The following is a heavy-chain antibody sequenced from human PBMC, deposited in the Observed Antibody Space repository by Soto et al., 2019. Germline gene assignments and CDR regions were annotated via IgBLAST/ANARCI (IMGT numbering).Heavy chain of an antibody. D-gene: IGHD3-16*01. J-gene: IGHJ4*02. CDR2: IRRNAYGGTT. V-gene: IGHV3-49*04. CDR1: EFRLGDLP. CDR3: TRASSLDFDF. Sequence: PGGPRSPSFTTPEFRLGDLPLSWVRRAPGKGLEWVGFIRRNAYGGTTDYAASVKGRFTISRDDSKSIAYLQMNSLRTEDTALYYCTRASSLDFDFWGQGTLVTVSS.